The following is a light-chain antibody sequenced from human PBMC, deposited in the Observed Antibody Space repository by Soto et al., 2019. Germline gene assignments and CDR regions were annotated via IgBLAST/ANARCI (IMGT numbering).Light chain of an antibody. CDR3: CSYAGSSTYV. CDR1: SSDVGTYNL. Sequence: QSVLTQPASVSGSPGQSITIYCTGTSSDVGTYNLVSWYQHHPGKAPKLMIYEGSKRPSGVSNRFSGSKSGNTASLTISGLQAEDEADYYCCSYAGSSTYVFGTGTKVTV. V-gene: IGLV2-23*01. J-gene: IGLJ1*01. CDR2: EGS.